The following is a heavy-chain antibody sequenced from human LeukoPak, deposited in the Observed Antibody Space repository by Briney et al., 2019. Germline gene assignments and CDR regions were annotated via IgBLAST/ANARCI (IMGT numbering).Heavy chain of an antibody. Sequence: GGSLRLSCAASGFTFSSYSINWVRQAPGKGLEWVSSISSSSSYIYYADSVKGRFTISRDNAKNLLYLQMNSLRAEDTAVYYCATEDSSPFDYWGQGTLVTVSS. J-gene: IGHJ4*02. CDR1: GFTFSSYS. D-gene: IGHD6-19*01. V-gene: IGHV3-21*01. CDR2: ISSSSSYI. CDR3: ATEDSSPFDY.